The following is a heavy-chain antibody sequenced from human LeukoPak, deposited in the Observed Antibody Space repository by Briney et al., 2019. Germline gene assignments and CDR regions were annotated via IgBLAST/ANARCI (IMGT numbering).Heavy chain of an antibody. CDR3: ARDSSGWSKNY. J-gene: IGHJ4*02. CDR2: ISWSGGDT. V-gene: IGHV3-23*01. CDR1: GFSFSTDA. Sequence: GGSLRLSCAASGFSFSTDAMTWVRQAPGKGLQWVSAISWSGGDTYYDDSVKGRFTISRDNSKNMMYLQMNSLRAEDTALYYCARDSSGWSKNYWGQGTLVTVSS. D-gene: IGHD6-19*01.